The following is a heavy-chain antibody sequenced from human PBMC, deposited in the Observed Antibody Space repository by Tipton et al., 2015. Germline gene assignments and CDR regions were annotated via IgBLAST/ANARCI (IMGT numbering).Heavy chain of an antibody. D-gene: IGHD3-10*01. Sequence: PGLVKPSETLSLTCAVSGYFISSYYWSWIRQPPGKGLEWIGYIYYSGSTNYNPSLKSRVTISVDTSNKQISLNLSSVTAADTAVYYCARSDVERNSVFVFEIWGPGTMVTVSS. V-gene: IGHV4-59*01. CDR1: GYFISSYY. CDR3: ARSDVERNSVFVFEI. J-gene: IGHJ3*02. CDR2: IYYSGST.